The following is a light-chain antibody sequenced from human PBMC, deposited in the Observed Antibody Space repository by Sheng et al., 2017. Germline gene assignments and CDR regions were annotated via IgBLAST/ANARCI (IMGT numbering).Light chain of an antibody. J-gene: IGKJ4*01. Sequence: EIVLTQSPATLSLSPGERATLSCRASQSIVRYLAWYQQKPGQAPRLLIYETSRRATGIPARFSGSGSGTDFTLTIGSLEPEDFAVYYCQQRSTWPITFGGGTKVEL. V-gene: IGKV3-11*01. CDR2: ETS. CDR1: QSIVRY. CDR3: QQRSTWPIT.